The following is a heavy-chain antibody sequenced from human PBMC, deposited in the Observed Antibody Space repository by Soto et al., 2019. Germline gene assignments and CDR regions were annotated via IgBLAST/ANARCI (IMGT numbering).Heavy chain of an antibody. V-gene: IGHV1-3*01. CDR3: ARDGSGYYGSGSCPD. Sequence: QVQLVQSGTEVRKPGASVRVSCKASGYTFTAFAMHWVRQAPGQRPEWMGWINADNGNTRYSQKFQGRVTVTRDTSANTAYLELSSLESDDTAVYYCARDGSGYYGSGSCPDWGQGTLVTVSS. J-gene: IGHJ4*02. CDR2: INADNGNT. CDR1: GYTFTAFA. D-gene: IGHD3-10*01.